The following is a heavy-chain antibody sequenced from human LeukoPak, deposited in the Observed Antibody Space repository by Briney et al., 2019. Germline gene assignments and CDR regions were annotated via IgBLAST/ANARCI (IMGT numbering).Heavy chain of an antibody. CDR2: ISSSGSSI. V-gene: IGHV3-48*03. CDR1: GFTFSSYE. CDR3: AKTYYYGSGSYYKFLDY. J-gene: IGHJ4*02. Sequence: GGSLRLSCAASGFTFSSYEMNWVRQAPGKGLEWVSYISSSGSSIYYADSVRGRFTISRDNAKNSLYLQMNSLRAEDTAVYYCAKTYYYGSGSYYKFLDYWGQGTLVTVSS. D-gene: IGHD3-10*01.